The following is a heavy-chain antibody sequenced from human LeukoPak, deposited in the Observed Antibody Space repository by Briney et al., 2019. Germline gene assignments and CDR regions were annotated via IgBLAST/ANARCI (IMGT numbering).Heavy chain of an antibody. J-gene: IGHJ4*02. CDR3: ARETGHALTEFDS. D-gene: IGHD3-9*01. CDR1: SGSISSGSYY. Sequence: SETLSLTCTVSSGSISSGSYYWSWIRQPAGKGLEWIGRIYTSGSTNYNPSLKSRVTISIDTAKNQFFLKLRSVTAADTAFYYCARETGHALTEFDSWGQGTLVTVSS. CDR2: IYTSGST. V-gene: IGHV4-61*02.